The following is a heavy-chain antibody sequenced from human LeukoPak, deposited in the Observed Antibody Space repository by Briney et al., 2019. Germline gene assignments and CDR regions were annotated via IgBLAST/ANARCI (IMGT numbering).Heavy chain of an antibody. CDR3: ARDAQNGYSSGWYGSPWFDP. Sequence: ASVKVSCKASGYTFTGYYMHWVRQAPGQGLEWMGWINPNSGGTNYAQKFQGRATMTRDTSISTAYMELSRLRSDDTAVYYCARDAQNGYSSGWYGSPWFDPWGQGTLVTVSS. CDR1: GYTFTGYY. CDR2: INPNSGGT. V-gene: IGHV1-2*02. D-gene: IGHD6-19*01. J-gene: IGHJ5*02.